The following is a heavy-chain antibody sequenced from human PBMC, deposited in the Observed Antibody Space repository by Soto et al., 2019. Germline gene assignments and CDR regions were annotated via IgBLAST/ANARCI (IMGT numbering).Heavy chain of an antibody. CDR1: GFRFSDSA. Sequence: PGGSLRLSCSASGFRFSDSAMHWVRQAPGKGPEYVSAISTHGHDTYYADSVKGRFTISRDNSRSTVHLQMTSLRTEDTAVYYCLRDIFGVVIFDSWGQGTPVTVSS. J-gene: IGHJ4*02. D-gene: IGHD3-3*01. CDR3: LRDIFGVVIFDS. V-gene: IGHV3-64D*06. CDR2: ISTHGHDT.